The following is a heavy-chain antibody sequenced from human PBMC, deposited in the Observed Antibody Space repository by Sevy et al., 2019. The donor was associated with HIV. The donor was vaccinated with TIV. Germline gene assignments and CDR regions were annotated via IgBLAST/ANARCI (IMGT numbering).Heavy chain of an antibody. Sequence: GGSLRLSCGGSGFNISSASMNWVRQAPGKGLEWVGRIKGKTDGETTDYAAPVKGRLIISRDDSGKTVYVQLNSVKTEDIAMYFCTTRPYGSIIDYWGQGTLVTVSS. V-gene: IGHV3-15*07. D-gene: IGHD3-10*01. CDR2: IKGKTDGETT. CDR1: GFNISSAS. J-gene: IGHJ4*02. CDR3: TTRPYGSIIDY.